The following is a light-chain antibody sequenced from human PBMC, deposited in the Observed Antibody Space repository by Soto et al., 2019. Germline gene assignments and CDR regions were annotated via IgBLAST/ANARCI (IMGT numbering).Light chain of an antibody. V-gene: IGKV3-20*01. J-gene: IGKJ3*01. Sequence: EMVMTQSPATLSLSPGQRGTLSCRASQSVSSNLAWYQQKPGQAPRLLIYGASSRATGIPDRFSGSGSGTDFTLTISRLEPEDFAVYYCQQYGSSPFTFGPGTKVDIK. CDR3: QQYGSSPFT. CDR2: GAS. CDR1: QSVSSN.